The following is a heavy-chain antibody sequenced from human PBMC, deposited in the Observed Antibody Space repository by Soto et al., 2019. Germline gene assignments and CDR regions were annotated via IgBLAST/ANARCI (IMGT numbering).Heavy chain of an antibody. CDR1: GYTFTSYY. CDR2: INPSGGST. J-gene: IGHJ6*02. D-gene: IGHD3-9*01. CDR3: ARYLLRYFDSTYYYYGMDV. V-gene: IGHV1-46*01. Sequence: ASVKVSCKASGYTFTSYYMHWVRQAPGQGLEWMGIINPSGGSTSYAQKFQGRVTMTRDTSTSTVYMELSSLRSEDTAVYYCARYLLRYFDSTYYYYGMDVWGQGTTVTVSS.